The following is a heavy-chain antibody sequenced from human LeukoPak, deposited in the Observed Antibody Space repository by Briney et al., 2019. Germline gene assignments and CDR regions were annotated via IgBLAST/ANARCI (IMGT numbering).Heavy chain of an antibody. Sequence: PGGSLRLSCAASGFTFSSYSMNWVRQAPGKGLEWVSSISSSSSYIYYADSVKGRFTISRDSAKNSLYLQMNSLRAEDTAVYYCARGALTYCYDSSGYYRNDYWGQGTLVTVSS. V-gene: IGHV3-21*01. CDR2: ISSSSSYI. CDR1: GFTFSSYS. CDR3: ARGALTYCYDSSGYYRNDY. J-gene: IGHJ4*02. D-gene: IGHD3-22*01.